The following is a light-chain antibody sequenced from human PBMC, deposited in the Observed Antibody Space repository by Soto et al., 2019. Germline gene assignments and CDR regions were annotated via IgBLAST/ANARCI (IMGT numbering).Light chain of an antibody. CDR3: SSFAGSPVG. V-gene: IGLV2-8*01. Sequence: QSALTQPPSASGSPGQSVTITCSGTSSDVGEENYVSWYQQHPGKVPKLILYEVSKRPSGVPDRFSGSRSGNTASLTVSGLQAEDEADCYCSSFAGSPVGFGGGTKLTVL. J-gene: IGLJ2*01. CDR1: SSDVGEENY. CDR2: EVS.